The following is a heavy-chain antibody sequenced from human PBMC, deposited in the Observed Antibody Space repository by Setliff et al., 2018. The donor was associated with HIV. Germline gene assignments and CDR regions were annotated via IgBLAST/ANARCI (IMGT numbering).Heavy chain of an antibody. D-gene: IGHD3-22*01. CDR3: AKELAASGLGYFDS. CDR1: GFTFDDYA. J-gene: IGHJ4*02. CDR2: ISWNSGSI. Sequence: PGGSLRLSCAASGFTFDDYAMHWVRQAPGKGLEWVSGISWNSGSIGYADSVKGRFTISRDNAKNSLYLQMNSLRAEDMALYYCAKELAASGLGYFDSWGRGILVTVS. V-gene: IGHV3-9*03.